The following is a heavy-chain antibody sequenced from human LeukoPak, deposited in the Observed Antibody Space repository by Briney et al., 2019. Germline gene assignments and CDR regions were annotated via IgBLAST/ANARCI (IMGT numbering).Heavy chain of an antibody. CDR3: VLSIFYDSSGSLDYYGMDV. CDR2: ISGSGGST. V-gene: IGHV3-23*01. J-gene: IGHJ6*02. D-gene: IGHD3-22*01. CDR1: GFTFSSYT. Sequence: HAGGSLRLSCAASGFTFSSYTMSWVRQAPGKGLEWVSAISGSGGSTYYADSVKGRFTISRDNSKNTLYLQMNSLRAEDTAIYYCVLSIFYDSSGSLDYYGMDVWGQGTTVTVSS.